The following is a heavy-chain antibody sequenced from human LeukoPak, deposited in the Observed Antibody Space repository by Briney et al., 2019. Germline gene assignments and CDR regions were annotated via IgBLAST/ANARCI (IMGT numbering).Heavy chain of an antibody. D-gene: IGHD5-12*01. CDR1: GGSISSSNYY. J-gene: IGHJ6*03. V-gene: IGHV4-39*07. Sequence: SETLSLTCTVSGGSISSSNYYWGWMRQPPGKGLEWVGSVYYSGSTYYNSSLKSRVTMSIDTSKNQLSLMLSSVTAADTAVYYCARVSSVWLKDFYYYVDVWGKGTTVTVSS. CDR3: ARVSSVWLKDFYYYVDV. CDR2: VYYSGST.